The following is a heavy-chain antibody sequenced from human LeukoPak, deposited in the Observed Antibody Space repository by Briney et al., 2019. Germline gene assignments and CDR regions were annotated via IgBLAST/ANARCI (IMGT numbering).Heavy chain of an antibody. V-gene: IGHV7-4-1*02. J-gene: IGHJ6*02. CDR3: ARDNWEGYCSGGSCPGDYYYGMDV. D-gene: IGHD2-15*01. CDR2: INTNTGNP. CDR1: GYTFTSYA. Sequence: ASVKVSCKASGYTFTSYAMNWVRQAPGQGLEWMGWINTNTGNPTYAQGFTGRFVFSLDTSVSTAYLQISSLKAEDTALYYCARDNWEGYCSGGSCPGDYYYGMDVWGQGTTVTVSS.